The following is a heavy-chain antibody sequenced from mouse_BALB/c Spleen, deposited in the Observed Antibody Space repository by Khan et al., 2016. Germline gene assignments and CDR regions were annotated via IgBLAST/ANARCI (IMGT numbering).Heavy chain of an antibody. CDR2: ISSGGSYP. J-gene: IGHJ3*01. D-gene: IGHD2-14*01. Sequence: EVELVESGGDLVKPGGSLNLSCAASGFTFSTYGMSWVRQTPDKRLEWVATISSGGSYPYYPDSVKGRFTISRDNAKNTLYLQMSSLKSEDTAMYYCARQDRYDGGLPYWSHRTLLPVSA. CDR3: ARQDRYDGGLPY. V-gene: IGHV5-6*01. CDR1: GFTFSTYG.